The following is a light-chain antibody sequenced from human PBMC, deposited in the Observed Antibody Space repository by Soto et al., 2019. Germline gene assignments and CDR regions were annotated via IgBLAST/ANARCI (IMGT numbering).Light chain of an antibody. CDR2: GVS. J-gene: IGKJ2*01. V-gene: IGKV1-39*01. CDR3: QQNYRTPYT. CDR1: KSISTS. Sequence: DIQMTQSPSSLSASVGDRVTITCRASKSISTSLNWYQQKPGKAPKLLIYGVSSLQNGVPSRLSGSGSGTDFTLSISSLQPEDSATYYCQQNYRTPYTFGQGTKLEIK.